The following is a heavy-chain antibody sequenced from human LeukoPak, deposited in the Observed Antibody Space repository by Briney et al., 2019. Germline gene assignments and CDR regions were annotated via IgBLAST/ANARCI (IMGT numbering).Heavy chain of an antibody. Sequence: GASVKVSCKASGYTFTSYDINWVRQATGQGREWMGWMNPNSGNTGYAQKFQGRVTMTRNTSISTAYMELSSLRSEDTAVYYCARAGGPTRLYCSGGSCYFGYWGQGTLVTVSS. D-gene: IGHD2-15*01. V-gene: IGHV1-8*01. J-gene: IGHJ4*02. CDR3: ARAGGPTRLYCSGGSCYFGY. CDR2: MNPNSGNT. CDR1: GYTFTSYD.